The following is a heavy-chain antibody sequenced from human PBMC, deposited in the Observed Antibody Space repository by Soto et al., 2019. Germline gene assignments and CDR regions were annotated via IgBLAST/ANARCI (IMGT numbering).Heavy chain of an antibody. CDR2: VHSSGGT. D-gene: IGHD2-15*01. V-gene: IGHV4-39*01. CDR3: ASVVVGATRQTGSDH. CDR1: HGSITSGDYF. J-gene: IGHJ4*02. Sequence: LSLTCTVSHGSITSGDYFWAWIRQPPGKGLEFIGSVHSSGGTYYSPSLKSRASISIDKSKNQFSLKLTSVNAGDTAVYFCASVVVGATRQTGSDHWGQGTLVTVS.